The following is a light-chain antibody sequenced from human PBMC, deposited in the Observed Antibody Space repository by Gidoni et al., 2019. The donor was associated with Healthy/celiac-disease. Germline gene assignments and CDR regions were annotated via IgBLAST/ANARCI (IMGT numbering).Light chain of an antibody. V-gene: IGKV3-15*01. CDR1: QSVSSN. J-gene: IGKJ1*01. Sequence: EIVMTQSPATLSVSPGERATLSCRASQSVSSNLVWYQQKPGQAPRLLIYGASTRAAGIPARFSGSGSGAEVTLTKSSLQSEDFAVYYCQQYNNWPWAFGQGTKVEIK. CDR2: GAS. CDR3: QQYNNWPWA.